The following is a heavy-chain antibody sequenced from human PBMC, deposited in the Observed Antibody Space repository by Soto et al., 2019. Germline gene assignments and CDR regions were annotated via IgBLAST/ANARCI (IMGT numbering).Heavy chain of an antibody. CDR3: AREAAVAFLGYGMDV. D-gene: IGHD6-19*01. V-gene: IGHV3-53*01. J-gene: IGHJ6*02. CDR2: IDAGGSA. CDR1: GFSVSTNY. Sequence: GGSLRLSCAASGFSVSTNYMSWVRQAPDKGLEWVPAIDAGGSAYYADSVKGRFTISRDNSKNTLYLQMNSLRAEDTAVYYCAREAAVAFLGYGMDVWGQGTTVTVSS.